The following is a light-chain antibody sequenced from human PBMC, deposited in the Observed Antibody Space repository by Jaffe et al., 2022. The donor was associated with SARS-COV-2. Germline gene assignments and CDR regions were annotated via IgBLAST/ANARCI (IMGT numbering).Light chain of an antibody. CDR3: TSYSSSSTPWV. CDR2: EVT. Sequence: QSALTQPASVSGSPGQSITISCTGTSSDVGAYNYISWYQHHPGKAPKLMIYEVTNRPSGVPDRFSGSKSGNTASLTISGLQAEDEADYHCTSYSSSSTPWVFGGGTKLTVL. V-gene: IGLV2-14*01. J-gene: IGLJ3*02. CDR1: SSDVGAYNY.